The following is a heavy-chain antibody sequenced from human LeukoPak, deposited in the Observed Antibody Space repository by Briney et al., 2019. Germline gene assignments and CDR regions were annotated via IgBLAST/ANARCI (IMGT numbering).Heavy chain of an antibody. D-gene: IGHD6-13*01. V-gene: IGHV4-4*07. CDR1: GGSISSYY. J-gene: IGHJ4*02. CDR3: AREFNSSTWRPLDY. CDR2: IFTSGST. Sequence: SETLSLTCTVSGGSISSYYWSWIRQPAGKGLEWIGRIFTSGSTNYNPSLKSRVTMSVDTSKNQFSLKLTSVNAADTAVYYCAREFNSSTWRPLDYWGQGSPGHRLL.